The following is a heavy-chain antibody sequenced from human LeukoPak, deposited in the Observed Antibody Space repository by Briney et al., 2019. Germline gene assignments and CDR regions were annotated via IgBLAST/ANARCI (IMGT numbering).Heavy chain of an antibody. CDR3: ARRRGITVGATGSFDY. Sequence: SETLSLTCAVYGGSFSGYYWSWIRQPPGKGLEWIGEINHSGSTNYNPSLKSRVTISVDTSKNQFSLKLSSVTAADTAVYYCARRRGITVGATGSFDYWGQGTLVTVSS. V-gene: IGHV4-34*01. D-gene: IGHD1-26*01. CDR2: INHSGST. CDR1: GGSFSGYY. J-gene: IGHJ4*02.